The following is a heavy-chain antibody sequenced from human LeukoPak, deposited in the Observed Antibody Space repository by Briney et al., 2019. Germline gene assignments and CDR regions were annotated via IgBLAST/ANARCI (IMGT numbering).Heavy chain of an antibody. CDR1: GFTVSSNY. CDR3: AREGAYDFWSGYSFDP. D-gene: IGHD3-3*01. CDR2: IYSGGST. Sequence: AGGSLRLSRAASGFTVSSNYMTWVRQAPGKGLEWVSVIYSGGSTYYADSVKGRFTISRDNSKNRLYLQMNSLRVEDTAVYYCAREGAYDFWSGYSFDPWGQGTLVTVSS. V-gene: IGHV3-53*05. J-gene: IGHJ5*02.